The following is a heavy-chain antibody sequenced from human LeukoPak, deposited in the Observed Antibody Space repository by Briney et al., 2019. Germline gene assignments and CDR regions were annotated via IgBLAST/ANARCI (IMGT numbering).Heavy chain of an antibody. V-gene: IGHV4-59*01. CDR2: IYYSGST. Sequence: SETLSLTCTVSGGSISSYYWSWIRQPPGKGLEWIGYIYYSGSTNYNPSLKSRVTVSVDTSKNQFSLKLSSVTAADTAVYYCARDGVVAAGVHSMDVWGQGTTVTVSS. D-gene: IGHD2-2*01. CDR1: GGSISSYY. J-gene: IGHJ6*02. CDR3: ARDGVVAAGVHSMDV.